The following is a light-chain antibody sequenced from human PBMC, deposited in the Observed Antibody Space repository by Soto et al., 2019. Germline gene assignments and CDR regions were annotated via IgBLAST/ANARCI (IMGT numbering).Light chain of an antibody. CDR2: DVT. CDR3: SSYTTSSTWV. V-gene: IGLV2-14*01. Sequence: QLVLTQPASVSGSPGQSITISCTGTSSDVGGYNYVSWYQQHPGKAPKLMIYDVTNRPSGVSSRFSGSKSGNTASLTTSGLQAEDEADYYCSSYTTSSTWVFGGGTKLTVL. J-gene: IGLJ3*02. CDR1: SSDVGGYNY.